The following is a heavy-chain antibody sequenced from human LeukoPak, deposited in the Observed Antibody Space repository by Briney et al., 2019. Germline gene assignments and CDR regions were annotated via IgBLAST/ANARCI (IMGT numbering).Heavy chain of an antibody. J-gene: IGHJ4*02. CDR3: AKKAAASAADY. CDR2: IYHSGST. V-gene: IGHV4-30-4*01. CDR1: GTSINNGDYY. Sequence: SQTLSLTCTVSGTSINNGDYYWTWIRQPPGKGPEWIGEIYHSGSTDYNPSLKSRVTISVDTSKNQFSLKLSSVTAADTAVYYCAKKAAASAADYWGQGTLVTVSS. D-gene: IGHD6-13*01.